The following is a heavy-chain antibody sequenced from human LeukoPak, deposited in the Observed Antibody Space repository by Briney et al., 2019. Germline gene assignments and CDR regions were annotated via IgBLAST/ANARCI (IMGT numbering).Heavy chain of an antibody. V-gene: IGHV4-59*01. D-gene: IGHD3-3*01. CDR1: GGSISSYY. J-gene: IGHJ3*02. CDR2: IYYSGST. CDR3: ARGRFRVSDI. Sequence: ASETLSLTCTVSGGSISSYYWSWVRQPPGKGLEWIGYIYYSGSTNYNPSLKSRVTISVDTSKNQFSLKLSSVTAVDTAVYYCARGRFRVSDIWGQGTMVTVSS.